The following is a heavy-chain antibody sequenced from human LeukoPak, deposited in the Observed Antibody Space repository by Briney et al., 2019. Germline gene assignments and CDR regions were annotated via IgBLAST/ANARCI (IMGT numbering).Heavy chain of an antibody. CDR1: GYTFTGYF. J-gene: IGHJ3*02. CDR3: ARALIAVAGNPDAFDI. CDR2: INPNSGGT. V-gene: IGHV1-2*02. Sequence: ASVKVSCKASGYTFTGYFLHWVRRAPGQGFEWMGWINPNSGGTYYTQRFQGRVTMTRDTSISTAYMELSSLRSDDTAVYYCARALIAVAGNPDAFDIWGQGTMVTVSS. D-gene: IGHD6-19*01.